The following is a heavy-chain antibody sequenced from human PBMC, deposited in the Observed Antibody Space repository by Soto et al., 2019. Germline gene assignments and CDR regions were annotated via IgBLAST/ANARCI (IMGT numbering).Heavy chain of an antibody. D-gene: IGHD2-15*01. CDR1: GFTVSSNY. CDR2: IYSGGST. V-gene: IGHV3-53*01. CDR3: ARDPSYCSGGSCFLGGYFDY. Sequence: EVQLVESGGGLIQPGGSLRLSCAASGFTVSSNYMSWVRQAPGKGLEWVSVIYSGGSTYYADSVKGRFTISRDNSKNTLYLQMNSLRAEDTAVYYCARDPSYCSGGSCFLGGYFDYWGQGTLVTVSS. J-gene: IGHJ4*02.